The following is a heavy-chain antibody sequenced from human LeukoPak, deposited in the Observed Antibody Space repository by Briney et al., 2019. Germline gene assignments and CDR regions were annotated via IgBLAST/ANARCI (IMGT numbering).Heavy chain of an antibody. CDR3: ARDSIFGVVYYYYYYMDV. CDR2: INPNSGGT. V-gene: IGHV1-2*02. D-gene: IGHD3-3*01. J-gene: IGHJ6*03. CDR1: GYTFTGYH. Sequence: GASVKVSCKASGYTFTGYHMHWVRQAPGQGLELMGWINPNSGGTNYAQKFQGRVTMTRDTSISTAYMELSRLRSDDTAVYYCARDSIFGVVYYYYYYMDVWGKGTTVTVSS.